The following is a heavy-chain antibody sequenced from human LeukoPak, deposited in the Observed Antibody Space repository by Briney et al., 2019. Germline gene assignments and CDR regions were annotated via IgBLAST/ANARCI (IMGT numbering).Heavy chain of an antibody. V-gene: IGHV1-18*01. D-gene: IGHD3-3*01. CDR3: ARVSEDLEWLLFPY. Sequence: ASVKVSCKASGYTFTSYGISWVRQAPGQGLEWMGWISAHNGNTNYAQKLQGRVTMTTDTSTSTAYMELRSLRSDDTAVYYCARVSEDLEWLLFPYWGQGTLVTVSS. CDR1: GYTFTSYG. J-gene: IGHJ4*02. CDR2: ISAHNGNT.